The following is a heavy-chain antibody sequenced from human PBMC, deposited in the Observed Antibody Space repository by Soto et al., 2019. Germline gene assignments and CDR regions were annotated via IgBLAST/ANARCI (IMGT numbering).Heavy chain of an antibody. V-gene: IGHV3-33*01. Sequence: GGSLRLSCAASGFTFSSYGMHWVRQALGKGLEWVAVIWYDGSDKYYADSVKGRFTISRDNSKNTLYLQMNSLRAEDTAVYYCARETVAGTIYWGQGTLVTVS. CDR2: IWYDGSDK. CDR1: GFTFSSYG. D-gene: IGHD6-19*01. CDR3: ARETVAGTIY. J-gene: IGHJ4*02.